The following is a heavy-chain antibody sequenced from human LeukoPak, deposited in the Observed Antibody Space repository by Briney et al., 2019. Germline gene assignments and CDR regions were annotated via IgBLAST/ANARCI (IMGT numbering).Heavy chain of an antibody. Sequence: GGSLRLSCAGSGFTFNSYAMSWVRQAPGKGLEWVSAISGSGGSTYYADSVKGRFTISRDNSKNTLYLQMNSLRAEDTAIYYCAKNGGRAANDYYMDVWGKGTTVTVSS. D-gene: IGHD2-15*01. J-gene: IGHJ6*03. CDR2: ISGSGGST. CDR1: GFTFNSYA. V-gene: IGHV3-23*01. CDR3: AKNGGRAANDYYMDV.